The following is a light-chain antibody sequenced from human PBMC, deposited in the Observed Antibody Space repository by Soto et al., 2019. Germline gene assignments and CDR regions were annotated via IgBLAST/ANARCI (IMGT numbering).Light chain of an antibody. V-gene: IGKV3-20*01. J-gene: IGKJ1*01. CDR1: QSLSSSY. CDR2: GSF. Sequence: GAVSLTPRERATLSCRASQSLSSSYSAWYQQKPGQAPRLLIYGSFSRATGIPDRFSGSGSGTDFTLTISRLEPEDFAVYYCQQYGSSPMWTFGQGTNV. CDR3: QQYGSSPMWT.